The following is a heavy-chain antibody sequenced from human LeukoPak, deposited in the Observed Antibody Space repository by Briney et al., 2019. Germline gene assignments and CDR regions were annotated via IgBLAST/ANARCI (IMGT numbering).Heavy chain of an antibody. CDR2: VHRSGTT. D-gene: IGHD3-22*01. J-gene: IGHJ3*02. CDR1: GGSLSDFY. Sequence: TSETLSLTCAVSGGSLSDFYWTWFRQFPGKGLEWIGAVHRSGTTNYNPSLKSRLTMSVDTSKNQFFLNLTSVTAADTAVYYCASRSGYYSYDSFDIWGQGTVVTVSS. V-gene: IGHV4-34*10. CDR3: ASRSGYYSYDSFDI.